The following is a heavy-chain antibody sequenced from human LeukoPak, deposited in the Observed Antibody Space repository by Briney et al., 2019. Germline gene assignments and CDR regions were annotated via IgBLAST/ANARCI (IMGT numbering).Heavy chain of an antibody. CDR1: GGSISSYQ. CDR2: IFISGST. Sequence: PSETLSLTCTVSGGSISSYQWNWIRQPAGKGLEWIGRIFISGSTNYNPSLKSRVTMSVDTSKNQFSLKLSSVTAADTAVYYCARDSGTTGEVKFDPWGQGSLVTVSS. CDR3: ARDSGTTGEVKFDP. D-gene: IGHD3-10*01. V-gene: IGHV4-4*07. J-gene: IGHJ5*02.